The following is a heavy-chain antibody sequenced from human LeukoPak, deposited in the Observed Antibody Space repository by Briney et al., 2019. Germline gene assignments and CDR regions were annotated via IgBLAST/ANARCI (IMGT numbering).Heavy chain of an antibody. V-gene: IGHV3-48*02. Sequence: GGSLRLSCAASGFTFSTYTMNWVRQAPGKGLEWVSYISSGSNTIYYADSVKGRFTISRDNAKNSLYLQMNSLSDEDTAVYYCARVFYGGKRDYFDYWGQGTLVTVSS. CDR3: ARVFYGGKRDYFDY. J-gene: IGHJ4*02. D-gene: IGHD4-23*01. CDR2: ISSGSNTI. CDR1: GFTFSTYT.